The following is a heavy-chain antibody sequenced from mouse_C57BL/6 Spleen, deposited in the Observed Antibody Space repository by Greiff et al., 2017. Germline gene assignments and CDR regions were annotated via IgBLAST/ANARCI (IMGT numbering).Heavy chain of an antibody. CDR2: IHPNSGST. Sequence: QVQLKQPGAELVKPGASVKLSCKASGYTFTSYWMHWVKQRPGQGLEWIGMIHPNSGSTNYNEKFKSKATLTVDKSSSTAYMQLSSLTSEDSAVYYCARTPNYYGSIDYWGQGTTLTVSS. CDR3: ARTPNYYGSIDY. D-gene: IGHD1-1*01. V-gene: IGHV1-64*01. CDR1: GYTFTSYW. J-gene: IGHJ2*01.